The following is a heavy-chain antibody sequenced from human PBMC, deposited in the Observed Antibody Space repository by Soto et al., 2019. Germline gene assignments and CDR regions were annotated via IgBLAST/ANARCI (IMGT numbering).Heavy chain of an antibody. CDR3: ARDDRPRSGYYTFYYYGLDV. D-gene: IGHD3-22*01. J-gene: IGHJ6*02. CDR2: IYYSGST. Sequence: SETLSLTCAVSGYSISSSNWWGWIRQPPGKGLEWIGYIYYSGSTYYNPSLKSRVTMSVDTSKNQSSLRLNSVTAADTAVYYCARDDRPRSGYYTFYYYGLDVWGRGTTVTVSS. V-gene: IGHV4-28*03. CDR1: GYSISSSNW.